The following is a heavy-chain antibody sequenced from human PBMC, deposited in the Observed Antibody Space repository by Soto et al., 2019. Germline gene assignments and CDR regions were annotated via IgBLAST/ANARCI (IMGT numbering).Heavy chain of an antibody. CDR3: ARRVFYGYYRLRNEFYI. CDR2: IYYSGST. V-gene: IGHV4-39*01. Sequence: PSETLSLTCTVSGASIGSRSYYWCWIRQPPGKGLERIGSIYYSGSTYYNPSLKSRVTISVDTSKNQFSLKLSSVTAADTAVYYCARRVFYGYYRLRNEFYICGQETMV. J-gene: IGHJ3*02. CDR1: GASIGSRSYY. D-gene: IGHD4-17*01.